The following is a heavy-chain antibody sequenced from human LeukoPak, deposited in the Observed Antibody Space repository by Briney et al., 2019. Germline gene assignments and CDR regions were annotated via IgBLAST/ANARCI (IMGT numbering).Heavy chain of an antibody. D-gene: IGHD3-10*01. CDR3: ARDPRELGYMDV. Sequence: TGGSLRLSCAASGYTFDDYGMSWVRQAPGKGLEWVSGINWNGGSTGYADSVKGRFTISRDNAKNSLYLQMNSLRAEDTALYYRARDPRELGYMDVWGKGTTVTVSS. CDR1: GYTFDDYG. V-gene: IGHV3-20*04. J-gene: IGHJ6*03. CDR2: INWNGGST.